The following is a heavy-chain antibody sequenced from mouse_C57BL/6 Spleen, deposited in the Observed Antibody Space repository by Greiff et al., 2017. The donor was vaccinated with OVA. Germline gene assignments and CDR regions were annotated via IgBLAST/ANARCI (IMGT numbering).Heavy chain of an antibody. CDR2: ISSGGDYI. CDR1: GFTFSSYA. Sequence: EVQLVESGEGLVKPGGSLTLSCAASGFTFSSYAMSWVRQTPEKRLEWVAYISSGGDYIYYADTVKGRFTISRDNARNTLYLQMSSLKSEDTAMYYCTRGRDYDYDYAMDYWGQGTSVTVSS. V-gene: IGHV5-9-1*02. J-gene: IGHJ4*01. D-gene: IGHD2-4*01. CDR3: TRGRDYDYDYAMDY.